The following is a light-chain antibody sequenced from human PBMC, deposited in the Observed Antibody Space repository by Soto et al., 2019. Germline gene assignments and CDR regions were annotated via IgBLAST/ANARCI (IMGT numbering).Light chain of an antibody. J-gene: IGLJ2*01. V-gene: IGLV2-11*01. CDR3: HSYDNILRESV. Sequence: QSALTQPRSVSGSPGQSVTISCTGTSSDVGAYNYVSWHQQHPGKAPKLVIYDVTQRPSGVSDRFSASRSSTSASLAITGLQPEDEGQYYCHSYDNILRESVFGGGTKLTVL. CDR1: SSDVGAYNY. CDR2: DVT.